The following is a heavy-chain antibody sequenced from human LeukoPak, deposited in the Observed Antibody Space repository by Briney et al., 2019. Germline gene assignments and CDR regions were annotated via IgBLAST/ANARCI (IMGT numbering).Heavy chain of an antibody. CDR2: IRYDGSNK. Sequence: PGGSPRLSCAASGFTFSSYGMHWVRQAPGKGLEWVAFIRYDGSNKYYADSVKGRFTISRDNSKNTLYLQMNSLRAEDTAVYYCAPQGVYYFDYWGQGTLVTVSS. J-gene: IGHJ4*02. CDR1: GFTFSSYG. V-gene: IGHV3-30*02. CDR3: APQGVYYFDY.